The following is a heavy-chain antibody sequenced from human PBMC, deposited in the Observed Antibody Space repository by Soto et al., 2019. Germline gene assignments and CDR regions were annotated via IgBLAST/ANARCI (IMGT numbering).Heavy chain of an antibody. CDR3: ARGKSGYYPYFDN. V-gene: IGHV4-59*01. Sequence: SETLSLTCSVSGDFISSYYWSWIRQPPGKGLEWIGYVYYSGSTNYNPSLKSRVTISVDTSKKQFSLKLRSVTAADTAVYFCARGKSGYYPYFDNWGQGTLVTVSS. J-gene: IGHJ4*02. D-gene: IGHD3-22*01. CDR1: GDFISSYY. CDR2: VYYSGST.